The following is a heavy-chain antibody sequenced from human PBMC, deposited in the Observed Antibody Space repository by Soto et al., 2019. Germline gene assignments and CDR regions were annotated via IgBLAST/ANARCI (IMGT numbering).Heavy chain of an antibody. Sequence: SVKVSCKASGGTFSSYAISWVRQAPGQGLEWMGGIIPIFGTANYAQKFQGRVTITADKSTSTAYMELSSLRSEDAAVYYCARRSSNDYYYYGMDVWGQRSTVIVSS. CDR2: IIPIFGTA. J-gene: IGHJ6*02. V-gene: IGHV1-69*06. CDR1: GGTFSSYA. D-gene: IGHD2-15*01. CDR3: ARRSSNDYYYYGMDV.